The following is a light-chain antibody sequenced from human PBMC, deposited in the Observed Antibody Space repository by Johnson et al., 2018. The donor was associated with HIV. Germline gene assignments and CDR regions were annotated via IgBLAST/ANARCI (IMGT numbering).Light chain of an antibody. J-gene: IGLJ1*01. CDR2: DNN. CDR1: SSNIGNNY. CDR3: GTWHNSLSTGGV. Sequence: QSVLTQPPSVSAAPGQKVTISCSGSSSNIGNNYVSWYQQLPGTAHKLLIYDNNKRPSGIPDRFSGSKSGTSATLGITGLQTGDEADYYCGTWHNSLSTGGVFGTGTKVTVL. V-gene: IGLV1-51*01.